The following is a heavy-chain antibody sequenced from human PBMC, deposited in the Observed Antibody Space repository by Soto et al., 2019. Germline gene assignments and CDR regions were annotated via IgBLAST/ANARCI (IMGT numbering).Heavy chain of an antibody. Sequence: ASVKVSCKASGYGFTTYYLHRVRQAPGQGLEWLGMINPNGGATAYAQNFQGRVSMTTDMSTSTVFMDLSSLRFDDTAVYYCARGISGTYTALDFWGQGALVTVSS. J-gene: IGHJ4*02. CDR2: INPNGGAT. CDR1: GYGFTTYY. D-gene: IGHD1-26*01. V-gene: IGHV1-46*01. CDR3: ARGISGTYTALDF.